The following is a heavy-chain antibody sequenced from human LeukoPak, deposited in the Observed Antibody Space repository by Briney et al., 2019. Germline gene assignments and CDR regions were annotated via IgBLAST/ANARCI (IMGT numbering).Heavy chain of an antibody. CDR1: GFTFSSYG. Sequence: PGGSLRLSCAASGFTFSSYGMHWVRQAPGKGLEWVAVIWYDGSNKYYADSVKGRFTISRDNAKNSLYLQMNSLRAEDTAVYYCARDRVLPRYYGMDVWGQGTTVTVSS. CDR2: IWYDGSNK. D-gene: IGHD3-10*01. J-gene: IGHJ6*02. CDR3: ARDRVLPRYYGMDV. V-gene: IGHV3-33*01.